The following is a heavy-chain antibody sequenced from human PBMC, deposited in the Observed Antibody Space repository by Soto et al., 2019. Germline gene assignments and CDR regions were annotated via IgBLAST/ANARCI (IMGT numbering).Heavy chain of an antibody. CDR2: ISSSSSYI. J-gene: IGHJ5*02. CDR3: ARDPIAVAGTGGWFDP. CDR1: GFTFSSYS. V-gene: IGHV3-21*01. Sequence: GGSLRLSCAASGFTFSSYSMNWVRQAPGKGLEWVSSISSSSSYIYYADSVKGRFTISRDNAKNSLYLQMNSLRAEDTAVYYCARDPIAVAGTGGWFDPWGQGTLVTVSS. D-gene: IGHD6-19*01.